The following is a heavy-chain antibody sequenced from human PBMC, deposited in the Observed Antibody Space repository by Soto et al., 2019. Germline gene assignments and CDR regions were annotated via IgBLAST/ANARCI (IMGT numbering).Heavy chain of an antibody. D-gene: IGHD2-15*01. CDR3: ARLSADHSPFFFYCIDA. J-gene: IGHJ6*02. CDR2: INSDGTIS. V-gene: IGHV3-74*01. CDR1: GFTFDTFW. Sequence: GGCLTLSCAAAGFTFDTFWMNWVRQAPGKGPEWLSGINSDGTISSYGDSVKGRFTISRGNARNTLSLQMNSLRADDTAVYSCARLSADHSPFFFYCIDAWGQGTTVTVSS.